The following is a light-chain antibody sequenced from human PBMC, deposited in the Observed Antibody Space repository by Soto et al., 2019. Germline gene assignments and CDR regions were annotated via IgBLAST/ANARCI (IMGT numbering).Light chain of an antibody. CDR1: QSVSSY. V-gene: IGKV3-11*01. CDR2: DAS. J-gene: IGKJ4*01. Sequence: EIVLTQSPATLSLSPGERATLSCRASQSVSSYLAWYQQKPGQAPRLLIYDASNMATGIPARFSGSGSGTDFTLTISSLEPEDFAVYYCQQRSNGPPLTFGGGTKVEIK. CDR3: QQRSNGPPLT.